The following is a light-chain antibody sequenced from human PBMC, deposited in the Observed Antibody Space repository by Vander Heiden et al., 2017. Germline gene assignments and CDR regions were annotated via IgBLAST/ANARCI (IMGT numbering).Light chain of an antibody. V-gene: IGLV2-14*03. CDR2: GVS. J-gene: IGLJ2*01. Sequence: QSALTQPASVSGSPGQSISISCTASSSHVRGYRIVTWYQQHPGKAPRLMIYGVSERPSGVSNRFSGSKLGNTASLTISGLQPEDEADYYCSAYTTTSALVLFGGGTKVTV. CDR1: SSHVRGYRI. CDR3: SAYTTTSALVL.